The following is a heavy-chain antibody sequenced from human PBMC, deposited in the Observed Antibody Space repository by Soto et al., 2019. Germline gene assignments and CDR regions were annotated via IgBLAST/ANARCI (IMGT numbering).Heavy chain of an antibody. V-gene: IGHV4-30-4*01. Sequence: NPSETLSLTCTVSCGSISSGDYYWSWIRQPPGKGLEWIGYIYYSGSTYYNPSPKSRVTISVDTSKNQFSLKLSSVTAADTAVYYCARELRWYPVSWFDPWGQGTLVTVSS. CDR2: IYYSGST. CDR1: CGSISSGDYY. D-gene: IGHD4-17*01. CDR3: ARELRWYPVSWFDP. J-gene: IGHJ5*02.